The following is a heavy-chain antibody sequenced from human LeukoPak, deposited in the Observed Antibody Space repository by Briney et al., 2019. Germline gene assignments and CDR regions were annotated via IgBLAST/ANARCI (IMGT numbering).Heavy chain of an antibody. CDR2: IYHSGST. CDR1: GGSISSGDYY. D-gene: IGHD3-22*01. J-gene: IGHJ4*02. Sequence: PSETLSLTCTVSGGSISSGDYYWSWIRQPPGKGLEWIGYIYHSGSTYYNPSLKSRVTISVDRSKNQFSLKLSSVTAADTAVYYCARYGTQDYYDSSGRFDYWGQGTLVTVSS. CDR3: ARYGTQDYYDSSGRFDY. V-gene: IGHV4-30-2*01.